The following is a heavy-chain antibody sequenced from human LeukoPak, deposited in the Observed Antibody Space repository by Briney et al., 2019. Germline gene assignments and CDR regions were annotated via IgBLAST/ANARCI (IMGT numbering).Heavy chain of an antibody. CDR3: AREGGGYFDY. D-gene: IGHD3-16*01. CDR2: IYYSGST. CDR1: GGSISSYY. Sequence: PSETLSLTRTVSGGSISSYYWSWIRQPPGKGLEWIGYIYYSGSTNYNPSLKSRVTISVDTSKNQFSLKLSSVTAADTAVYYCAREGGGYFDYWGQGTLVTVSS. V-gene: IGHV4-59*01. J-gene: IGHJ4*02.